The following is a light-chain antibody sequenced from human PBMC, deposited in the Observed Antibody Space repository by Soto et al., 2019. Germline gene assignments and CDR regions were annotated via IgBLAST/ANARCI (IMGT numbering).Light chain of an antibody. V-gene: IGKV1-6*01. Sequence: AIHLTQSPSSLSSSLLDIVTITCLASQGISSYLCWYQQKPGKAPNLLISAASRLQSGVPSRFSGRGSGTDFTLTISSLQPEDFATYYCLQDYDYPRTFGQGTKVDIK. J-gene: IGKJ1*01. CDR3: LQDYDYPRT. CDR1: QGISSY. CDR2: AAS.